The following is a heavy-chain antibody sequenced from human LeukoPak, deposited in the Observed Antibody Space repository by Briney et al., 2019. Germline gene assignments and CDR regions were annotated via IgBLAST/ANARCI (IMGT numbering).Heavy chain of an antibody. CDR2: IYYSGRT. D-gene: IGHD3-22*01. CDR1: GDSLSRSDSY. Sequence: SETLSLTCSVSGDSLSRSDSYWDWIRQPPGKGLEWIGTIYYSGRTYYSPSLKSRVTMSVDTPNNQFSLNLRSVTAADTAVYYCARRRYYDGSGYLEWGQGTLLSVSS. V-gene: IGHV4-39*01. CDR3: ARRRYYDGSGYLE. J-gene: IGHJ1*01.